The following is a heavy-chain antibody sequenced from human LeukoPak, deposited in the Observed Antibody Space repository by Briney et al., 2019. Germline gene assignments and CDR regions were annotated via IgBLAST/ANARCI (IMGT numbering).Heavy chain of an antibody. CDR1: GFTFSSYW. CDR3: ARDEGYGDYDY. D-gene: IGHD4-17*01. Sequence: GGSLRLSCAASGFTFSSYWMHWVRQAPGKGLVWVSRINSDGSSTSYADSVKGRLTISRDNAKNTLYLQMNSLRAEDTAVYYCARDEGYGDYDYWGQGTLVTVSS. CDR2: INSDGSST. V-gene: IGHV3-74*01. J-gene: IGHJ4*02.